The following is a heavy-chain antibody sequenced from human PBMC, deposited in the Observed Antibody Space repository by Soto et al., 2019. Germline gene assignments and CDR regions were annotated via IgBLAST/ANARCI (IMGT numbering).Heavy chain of an antibody. CDR3: AKDRYYYGSGTVTPDY. J-gene: IGHJ4*02. V-gene: IGHV3-23*01. CDR1: GFTFSSYA. CDR2: ISGSGGST. Sequence: GGSLRLSCAASGFTFSSYAMSWVRQAPGKGLEWVSAISGSGGSTYYADSVKGRFTISRDNSKNTLYLQMNSLRAEDTAVYYCAKDRYYYGSGTVTPDYWGQGTLVTVSS. D-gene: IGHD3-10*01.